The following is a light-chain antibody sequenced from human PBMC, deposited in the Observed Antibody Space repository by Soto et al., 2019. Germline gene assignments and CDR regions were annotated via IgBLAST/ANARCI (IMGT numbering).Light chain of an antibody. CDR1: GSDVGAHNY. CDR2: EVT. Sequence: QSALTQPPSASGSPGQSVTISCTGTGSDVGAHNYVSWYQQYPGKAPKLVIYEVTKRPSGVPDRFSASKSGNTASLTVSGLQAEDEADYYCSSYAGSNIIVFGTGTKLTVL. V-gene: IGLV2-8*01. CDR3: SSYAGSNIIV. J-gene: IGLJ1*01.